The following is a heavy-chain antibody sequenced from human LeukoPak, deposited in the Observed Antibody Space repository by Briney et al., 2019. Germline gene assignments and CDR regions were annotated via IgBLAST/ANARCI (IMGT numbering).Heavy chain of an antibody. D-gene: IGHD2-15*01. J-gene: IGHJ4*02. Sequence: PGRSLRLSCAASGFTFSSYEMNWVRQAPGKGLEWVSYISGSGSMIYYADSVKGRFTISRDNAKNSLYLQMSSLRAEDTAVYYCAGEGVSNCSGVFCYFDYWGQGTLVTVSS. CDR2: ISGSGSMI. V-gene: IGHV3-48*03. CDR1: GFTFSSYE. CDR3: AGEGVSNCSGVFCYFDY.